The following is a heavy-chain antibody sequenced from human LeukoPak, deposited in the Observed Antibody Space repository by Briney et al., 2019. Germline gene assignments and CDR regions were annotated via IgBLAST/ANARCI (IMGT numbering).Heavy chain of an antibody. J-gene: IGHJ4*02. CDR3: ARGGGGYDSPYYFDY. V-gene: IGHV3-30*01. D-gene: IGHD5-12*01. CDR1: GFTFSSYA. Sequence: GRSLRLSCAASGFTFSSYAMHWVRQAPGKGLEWVAVISYDGSNKYYADSVKGRFTISRDNSKNTLYLQMNSLRAEDTAVYYCARGGGGYDSPYYFDYWGQGTLVTVSS. CDR2: ISYDGSNK.